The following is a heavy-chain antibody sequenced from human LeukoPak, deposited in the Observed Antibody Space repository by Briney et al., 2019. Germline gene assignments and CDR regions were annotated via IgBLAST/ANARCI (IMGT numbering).Heavy chain of an antibody. Sequence: SETLSLTCTVSGYSISSGYYWGWIRQPPGQGLEWIGSIYHSGSTYYNPSLKSRVTISVDTSKNQFSLKLSSVTAADTAVYYCARAARGYYDSSDTTQGRRKYFDYWGQGTLVTVSS. J-gene: IGHJ4*02. CDR3: ARAARGYYDSSDTTQGRRKYFDY. CDR1: GYSISSGYY. V-gene: IGHV4-38-2*02. D-gene: IGHD3-22*01. CDR2: IYHSGST.